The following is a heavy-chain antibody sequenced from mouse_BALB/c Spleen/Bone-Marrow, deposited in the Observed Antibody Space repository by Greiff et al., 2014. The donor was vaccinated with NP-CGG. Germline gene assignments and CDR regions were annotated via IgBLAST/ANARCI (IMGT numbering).Heavy chain of an antibody. CDR2: IHPSGSET. V-gene: IGHV1-61*01. Sequence: VQLQRSGAELVRPGASVKLSCKASGYSFTSYWMNWVKQRPGQGLEWIGMIHPSGSETRLNQNFKDKATLTVDKSSSTAYMQLSSPTSEDSAVYYCARSRGEGYWGQGTLVTVSA. CDR1: GYSFTSYW. J-gene: IGHJ3*01. CDR3: ARSRGEGY.